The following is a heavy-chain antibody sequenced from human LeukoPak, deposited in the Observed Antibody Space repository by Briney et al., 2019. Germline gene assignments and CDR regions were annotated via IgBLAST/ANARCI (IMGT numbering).Heavy chain of an antibody. CDR1: GFTFSSSA. V-gene: IGHV3-53*01. D-gene: IGHD2-2*01. CDR3: AREREDIVVVPAATTAYYYYYYMDV. CDR2: IYSGGST. J-gene: IGHJ6*03. Sequence: GGSLRLSCAASGFTFSSSAMSWVRQAPGKGLEWVSVIYSGGSTYYADSVKGRFTISRDNSKNTLYLQMNSLRAEDTAVYYCAREREDIVVVPAATTAYYYYYYMDVWGKGTTVTISS.